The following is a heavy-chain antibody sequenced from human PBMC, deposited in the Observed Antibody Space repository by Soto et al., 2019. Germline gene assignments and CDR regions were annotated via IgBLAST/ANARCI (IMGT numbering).Heavy chain of an antibody. J-gene: IGHJ6*03. Sequence: GGSLTLSCAASGFTFSSYSMNWVRQAPGKGLKRVSYISSSSSTIYYADSVKGRFTISRDNAKNSLYLQMNSLRAEDTAVYYCARCWNDLIYYYYYYMDVWGKGTTVTVSS. CDR2: ISSSSSTI. CDR1: GFTFSSYS. V-gene: IGHV3-48*01. CDR3: ARCWNDLIYYYYYYMDV. D-gene: IGHD1-1*01.